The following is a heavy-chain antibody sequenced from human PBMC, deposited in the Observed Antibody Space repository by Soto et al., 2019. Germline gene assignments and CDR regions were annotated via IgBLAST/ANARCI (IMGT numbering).Heavy chain of an antibody. V-gene: IGHV3-23*01. D-gene: IGHD1-26*01. Sequence: EVQLLESGGGFVQPGGSLRLSCAASGFTFSTFAMNWVRQAPGKGLEWVSGITGGSGFTFYADSVKGRFTISRDDSENTLFLQMRSLRAEDTAKCSCAKSGPTNSFDLWGPGTLVTVSS. CDR3: AKSGPTNSFDL. CDR1: GFTFSTFA. J-gene: IGHJ4*02. CDR2: ITGGSGFT.